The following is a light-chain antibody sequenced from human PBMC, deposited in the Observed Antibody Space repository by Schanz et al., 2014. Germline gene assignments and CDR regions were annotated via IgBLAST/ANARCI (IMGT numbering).Light chain of an antibody. Sequence: QSALTQPASVSGSPGQSITISCTRASSDGSLFYASWYQQHPGKVPKLMTYDVSNRPSGVSNRFSGSRSGNTASLTISGLQAEDEADYYCSSYMSSSHWVFGGGTKLTVL. V-gene: IGLV2-14*01. J-gene: IGLJ3*02. CDR3: SSYMSSSHWV. CDR1: SSDGSLFY. CDR2: DVS.